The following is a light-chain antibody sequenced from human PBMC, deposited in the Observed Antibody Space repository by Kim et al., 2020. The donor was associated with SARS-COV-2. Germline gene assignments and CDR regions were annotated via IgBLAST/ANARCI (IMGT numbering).Light chain of an antibody. CDR3: ATWDDSLSGFV. Sequence: QSVLTQPPSASGTPGPGVTISCSGGTSNIGSNSVYWYHHLPGTAPKLVIYKSGQRPSGVPNRVSGSKSGTSASLAISGLRSEDEGDYYCATWDDSLSGFVFGTGTKVAVL. CDR1: TSNIGSNS. V-gene: IGLV1-47*01. J-gene: IGLJ1*01. CDR2: KSG.